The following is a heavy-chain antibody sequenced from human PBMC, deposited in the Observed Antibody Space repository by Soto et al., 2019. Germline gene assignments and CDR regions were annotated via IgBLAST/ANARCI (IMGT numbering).Heavy chain of an antibody. J-gene: IGHJ5*02. CDR3: ARNFGVVIRRNWFDP. D-gene: IGHD3-3*01. Sequence: RASVKVSCKASGYTFTSYGISLVRPAPGQGLEWMGWISAYNGNTNYAQKLQGRVTMTTDTSTSTAYMELRSLRSDDTAVYYCARNFGVVIRRNWFDPWGQGTLVTSPQ. CDR1: GYTFTSYG. V-gene: IGHV1-18*01. CDR2: ISAYNGNT.